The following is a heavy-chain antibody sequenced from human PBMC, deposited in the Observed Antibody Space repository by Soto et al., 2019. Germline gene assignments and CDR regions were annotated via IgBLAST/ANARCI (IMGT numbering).Heavy chain of an antibody. V-gene: IGHV3-30-3*01. CDR3: ARDGITMVRGVRAVNYFDY. CDR1: GFTFSSYA. J-gene: IGHJ4*02. D-gene: IGHD3-10*01. Sequence: PGGSLRLSCAASGFTFSSYAMHWVRQAPGKGLEWVAVISYDGSNKYYADSVKGRFTISRDNSKNTLYLQMNSLRAEDTAVYYCARDGITMVRGVRAVNYFDYWGQGTLVTVSS. CDR2: ISYDGSNK.